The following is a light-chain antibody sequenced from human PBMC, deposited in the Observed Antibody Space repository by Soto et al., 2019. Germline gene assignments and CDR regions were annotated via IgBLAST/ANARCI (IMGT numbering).Light chain of an antibody. J-gene: IGLJ2*01. CDR3: QSYDNSLSGSRV. CDR1: SSNLGDGYD. Sequence: QSVLPQPPSVSGAPGQRVTISCTGSSSNLGDGYDVHWYQQVPGTAPKLLIYANSNRPSGVPDRFSGSKSGTSAYLAITGLQAEDEADYYCQSYDNSLSGSRVFGGGTKLTVL. CDR2: ANS. V-gene: IGLV1-40*01.